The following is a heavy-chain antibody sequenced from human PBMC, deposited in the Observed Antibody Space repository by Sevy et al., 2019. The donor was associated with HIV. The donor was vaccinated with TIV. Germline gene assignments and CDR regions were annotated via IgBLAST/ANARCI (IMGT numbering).Heavy chain of an antibody. CDR3: ARASYCSGGRCYGMDV. CDR2: IWYDGSNQ. CDR1: GFTFSSYG. J-gene: IGHJ6*02. V-gene: IGHV3-33*01. D-gene: IGHD2-15*01. Sequence: GGSLRLSCAASGFTFSSYGMHWVRQAPGKGLEWVAVIWYDGSNQYYAASVKGRFTISRDNPKDTLYLQMNSLRDEDTAVYYCARASYCSGGRCYGMDVWGQATTVTVSS.